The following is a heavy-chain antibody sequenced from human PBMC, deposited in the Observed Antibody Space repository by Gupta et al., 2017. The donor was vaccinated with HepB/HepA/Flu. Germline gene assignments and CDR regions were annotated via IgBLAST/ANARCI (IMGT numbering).Heavy chain of an antibody. J-gene: IGHJ6*02. CDR1: GFTLSSYA. Sequence: QVQLVESGGGVVQPGRSLRLSCAASGFTLSSYAMHWVRQAPGKGLGWVAVISYDGSNKYYADSVKGRFTISRDNSKNTLYLQMNSLRAEDTAVYYCAREGAPGPYYYYGMDVWGQGTTVTVSS. V-gene: IGHV3-30-3*01. CDR3: AREGAPGPYYYYGMDV. CDR2: ISYDGSNK.